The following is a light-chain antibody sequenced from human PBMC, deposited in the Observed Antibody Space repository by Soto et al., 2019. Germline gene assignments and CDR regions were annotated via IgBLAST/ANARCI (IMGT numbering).Light chain of an antibody. CDR3: QQYTNTNNPWM. J-gene: IGKJ1*01. CDR2: DAS. V-gene: IGKV1-5*01. Sequence: DIQMTQSPSTLSASVGDRVTIPCRASQTINNRLAWYQQKPGKAPKLLVYDASTLQSGVASRFSGSGSGTEFTLIISGLQPDDSATYYCQQYTNTNNPWMFGQGTKVDIK. CDR1: QTINNR.